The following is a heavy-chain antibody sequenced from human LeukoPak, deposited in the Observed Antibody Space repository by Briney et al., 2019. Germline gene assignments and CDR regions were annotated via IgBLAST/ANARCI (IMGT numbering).Heavy chain of an antibody. D-gene: IGHD3-22*01. CDR3: ASRRYPYYYDSSGYYRNWFDP. CDR1: GYTFTSYD. J-gene: IGHJ5*02. Sequence: SVKASCKASGYTFTSYDINWVRQAPGQGLEWMGRIIPILGIANYAQKFQGRVTITADKSTSTAYMELSSLRSEDTAVYYCASRRYPYYYDSSGYYRNWFDPWGQGTLVTVSS. CDR2: IIPILGIA. V-gene: IGHV1-69*04.